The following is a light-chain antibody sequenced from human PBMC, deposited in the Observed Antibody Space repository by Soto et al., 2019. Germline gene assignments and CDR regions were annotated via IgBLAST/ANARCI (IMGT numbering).Light chain of an antibody. V-gene: IGKV3-11*01. Sequence: EIVLTQSPATLSLSPGERATLSCRASQSVSSYLAWYQQKPGQAPRLLIYDASNRATGIPARFSGSGSGTDFTLTISRVGPEDFAVYYCQQRSNWPPITFGQGTRLEIK. J-gene: IGKJ5*01. CDR3: QQRSNWPPIT. CDR1: QSVSSY. CDR2: DAS.